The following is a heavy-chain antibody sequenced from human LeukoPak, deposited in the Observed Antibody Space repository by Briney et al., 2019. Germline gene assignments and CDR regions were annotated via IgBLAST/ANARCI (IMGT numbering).Heavy chain of an antibody. V-gene: IGHV1-2*02. CDR1: GYTFTGYY. CDR2: INPNSGGT. CDR3: ARTLLPLGGPGYYYYYVDV. J-gene: IGHJ6*03. Sequence: GASVKVSCKASGYTFTGYYMHWVRQAPGQGLEWMGWINPNSGGTNYAQKFQGRVTMTRDTSISTAYMELSRLRSDDTAVYYCARTLLPLGGPGYYYYYVDVWGKGTTVTVSS. D-gene: IGHD3-16*01.